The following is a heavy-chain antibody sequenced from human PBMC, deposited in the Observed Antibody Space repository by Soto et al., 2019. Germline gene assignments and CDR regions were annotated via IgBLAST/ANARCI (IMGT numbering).Heavy chain of an antibody. CDR2: IIPIFGTA. J-gene: IGHJ6*02. CDR3: ARAYGGYCSSTSCSTGYYYYGMDV. Sequence: QVQLVQSGAEVKKPGSSVKVSCKASGGTFSSYAISWVRQAPGQGLEWMGGIIPIFGTANYAQKFQGRVTITADKSKSTAYMELSRLRSEDTAVYYCARAYGGYCSSTSCSTGYYYYGMDVWGQGTTVTVSS. CDR1: GGTFSSYA. V-gene: IGHV1-69*06. D-gene: IGHD2-2*01.